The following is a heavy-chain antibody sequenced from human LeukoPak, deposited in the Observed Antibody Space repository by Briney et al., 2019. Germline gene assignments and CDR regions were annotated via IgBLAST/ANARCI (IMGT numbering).Heavy chain of an antibody. Sequence: ASVKVSCKASGYTFTSYGISWVRQAPGQGLEWMGWISAYNGNTNYAQKLQGRVTMTTDTSTSTAYMELRSLRSDDTAVYYCARFLPQKWELPGNWIDPWGQGTLVTVSS. CDR3: ARFLPQKWELPGNWIDP. J-gene: IGHJ5*02. V-gene: IGHV1-18*01. CDR1: GYTFTSYG. CDR2: ISAYNGNT. D-gene: IGHD1-26*01.